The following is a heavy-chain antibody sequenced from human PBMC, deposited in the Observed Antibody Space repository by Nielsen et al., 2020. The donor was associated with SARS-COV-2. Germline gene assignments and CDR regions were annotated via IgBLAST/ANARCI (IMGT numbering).Heavy chain of an antibody. D-gene: IGHD5-24*01. CDR2: IYSFGTT. CDR1: GFTVSSNY. V-gene: IGHV3-53*04. Sequence: GSLRLSCAASGFTVSSNYMSWVRQAPGKGLEWVSVIYSFGTTYYADSVKGRFTISRHISKNMLYLQMSSLRAEDTAVYYCAVATIVAYPYYGMDVWGQGTTVTVSS. CDR3: AVATIVAYPYYGMDV. J-gene: IGHJ6*02.